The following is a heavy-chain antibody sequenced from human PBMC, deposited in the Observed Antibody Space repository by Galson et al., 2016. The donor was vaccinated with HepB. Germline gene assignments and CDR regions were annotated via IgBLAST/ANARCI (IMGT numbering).Heavy chain of an antibody. CDR3: LKEYPQEAVA. Sequence: SLRLSCAASGFTFSSCAMSWVRQAPGKGLERVAGISRSGDSTYYAESMRGRFTISRDNSKNMLYLQMSSLRAEDTALYYCLKEYPQEAVAWGQGTLVTVSS. D-gene: IGHD6-19*01. CDR1: GFTFSSCA. CDR2: ISRSGDST. J-gene: IGHJ4*02. V-gene: IGHV3-23*01.